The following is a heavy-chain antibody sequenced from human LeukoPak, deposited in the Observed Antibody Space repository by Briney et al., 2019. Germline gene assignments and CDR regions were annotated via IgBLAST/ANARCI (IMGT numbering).Heavy chain of an antibody. CDR1: GGSISSGGYY. Sequence: PSQTLSLTCTVSGGSISSGGYYWSWIRQHPGKGLEWIGYIYYSGSTYYNPSLKSRVTISVDTSKNQFSLKLSSVTAADTAVYYCAREGYCSSTSCLDTFDIWGQGTMVTVSS. D-gene: IGHD2-2*01. J-gene: IGHJ3*02. V-gene: IGHV4-31*03. CDR2: IYYSGST. CDR3: AREGYCSSTSCLDTFDI.